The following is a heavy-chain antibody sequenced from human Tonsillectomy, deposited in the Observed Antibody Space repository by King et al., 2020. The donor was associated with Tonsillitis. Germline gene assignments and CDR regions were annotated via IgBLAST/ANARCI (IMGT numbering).Heavy chain of an antibody. V-gene: IGHV5-51*01. CDR3: ARRGGFAYADDY. D-gene: IGHD2-2*01. Sequence: QLVQSGAELKKPGESLKISCKGSGYNFAKYWIGWVRQMPGKGLEWMGIIYPDNSDSRYSPSFQGHVTISVDNSVSTAYLQVNSLKASDTAMYYCARRGGFAYADDYGGQGTLVTVSS. J-gene: IGHJ4*02. CDR2: IYPDNSDS. CDR1: GYNFAKYW.